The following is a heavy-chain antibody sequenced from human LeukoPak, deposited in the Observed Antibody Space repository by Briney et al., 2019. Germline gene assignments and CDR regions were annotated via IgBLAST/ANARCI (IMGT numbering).Heavy chain of an antibody. Sequence: PGGSLRLSCAASGFTFSDYYMSWIRQAPGKGLEWLSYISSTTSYTDYADSVKGRFTISRDNAKNSLYLQMNSLRAEDTAVYYCARSSYTSGSSYFDYWGQGTQVTVPA. V-gene: IGHV3-11*03. CDR2: ISSTTSYT. D-gene: IGHD3-10*01. J-gene: IGHJ4*02. CDR1: GFTFSDYY. CDR3: ARSSYTSGSSYFDY.